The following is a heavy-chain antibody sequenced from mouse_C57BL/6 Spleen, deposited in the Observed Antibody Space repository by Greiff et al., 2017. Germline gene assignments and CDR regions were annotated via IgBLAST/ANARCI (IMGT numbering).Heavy chain of an antibody. CDR3: ARYGVYYFDY. Sequence: LEESGAELARPGASVKLSCKASGYTFTSYGISWVKQRTGQGLEWIGEIYPRSGNTYYNEKFKGKATLTADKSSSTAYMELRSLTSEDSAVYFCARYGVYYFDYWGQGTTLTVSS. CDR1: GYTFTSYG. J-gene: IGHJ2*01. CDR2: IYPRSGNT. V-gene: IGHV1-81*01. D-gene: IGHD1-1*02.